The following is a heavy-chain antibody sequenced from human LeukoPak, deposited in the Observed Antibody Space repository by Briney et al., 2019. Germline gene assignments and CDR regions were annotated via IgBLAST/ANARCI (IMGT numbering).Heavy chain of an antibody. CDR1: GFTFSSYA. CDR2: LSGSGGTT. CDR3: AKEDYYFDTSGYYGAADY. D-gene: IGHD3-22*01. Sequence: PGGSLRLSCAASGFTFSSYAMTWVRQAPGKGLEWVSTLSGSGGTTYYADSVKGRLTISRDNSKNTLYLQMNSLRAEDTAVYYCAKEDYYFDTSGYYGAADYWGQGTLVTVSS. V-gene: IGHV3-23*01. J-gene: IGHJ4*02.